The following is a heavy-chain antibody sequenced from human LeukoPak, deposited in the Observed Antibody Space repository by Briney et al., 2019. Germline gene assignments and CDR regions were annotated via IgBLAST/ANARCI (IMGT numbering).Heavy chain of an antibody. V-gene: IGHV3-30*02. CDR2: IRFDGSYK. J-gene: IGHJ3*02. CDR3: AKDLPYYYDSSGYDAFDI. CDR1: GFTFSSYG. D-gene: IGHD3-22*01. Sequence: GGSLRLSCAASGFTFSSYGMHWVRQAPGKGLEWVTFIRFDGSYKSYADSVKGRFTISRDNSKNTLYLQMNSLRAEDTAVYYCAKDLPYYYDSSGYDAFDIWGQGTMVTVSS.